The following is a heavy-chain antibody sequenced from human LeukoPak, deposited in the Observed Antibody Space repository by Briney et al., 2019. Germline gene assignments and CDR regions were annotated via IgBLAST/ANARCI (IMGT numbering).Heavy chain of an antibody. D-gene: IGHD4-23*01. CDR2: INSNSGGT. Sequence: ASVKVSCKASGYTFTGYYMHWVRQAPGQGLEWMGWINSNSGGTYYAQKFQGRVTMTSDTSISTAYMELSRLRSDDTAVYFCAREGIDYGGNSVYGLWGQGTLVTVSS. V-gene: IGHV1-2*02. CDR3: AREGIDYGGNSVYGL. J-gene: IGHJ4*02. CDR1: GYTFTGYY.